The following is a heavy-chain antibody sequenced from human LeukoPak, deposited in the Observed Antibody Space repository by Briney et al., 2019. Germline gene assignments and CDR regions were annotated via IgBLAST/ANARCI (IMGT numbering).Heavy chain of an antibody. D-gene: IGHD2-2*01. J-gene: IGHJ5*02. Sequence: ASVKVSCKASGYTITRYYMHWVRQAPGQGLEWMGVINPSGGSTSYAQKFQGRVTMTRDTSTSTVYMELSSLRSEDTAVYYCARWVDCSSTSCSFIGFDPWGQGTLVTVSS. CDR3: ARWVDCSSTSCSFIGFDP. V-gene: IGHV1-46*01. CDR2: INPSGGST. CDR1: GYTITRYY.